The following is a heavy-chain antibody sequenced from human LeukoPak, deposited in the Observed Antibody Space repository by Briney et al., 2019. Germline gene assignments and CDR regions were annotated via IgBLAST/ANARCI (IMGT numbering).Heavy chain of an antibody. CDR1: GYTFTSYG. CDR3: ARDPRFLEWSPRANYYYYGMDV. J-gene: IGHJ6*02. CDR2: ISAYNGNT. V-gene: IGHV1-18*01. D-gene: IGHD3-3*01. Sequence: PEASVKVSCKASGYTFTSYGISWVRQAPGQGLEWMGWISAYNGNTNYAQKLQGRVTMTTDTSTSTAYMELRSLGSDDTAVYYCARDPRFLEWSPRANYYYYGMDVWGQGTTVTVSS.